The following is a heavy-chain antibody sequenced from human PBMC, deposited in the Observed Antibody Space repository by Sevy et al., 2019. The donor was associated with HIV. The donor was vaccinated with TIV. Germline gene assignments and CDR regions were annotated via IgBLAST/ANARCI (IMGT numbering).Heavy chain of an antibody. V-gene: IGHV1-24*01. J-gene: IGHJ4*02. CDR2: FDPEDDER. D-gene: IGHD3-22*01. CDR1: GKTLTQLA. CDR3: ATTKDYHDCSGSPFDY. Sequence: AAVKVSCKVSGKTLTQLAMHWVGQAPGKGLEWMGTFDPEDDERIYSQKFQGRVTMTEDRSTDTAYMELRILRSDDTAVYYCATTKDYHDCSGSPFDYWGQGTLVTVSS.